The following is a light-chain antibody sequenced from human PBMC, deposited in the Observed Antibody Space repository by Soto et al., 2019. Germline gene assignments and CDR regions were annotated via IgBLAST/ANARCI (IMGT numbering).Light chain of an antibody. V-gene: IGLV2-14*01. CDR2: EVN. Sequence: QSARTQPASVSGSPRQAITISCTGASSDVGGYTYVSWYQQHPGKAPKLMVYEVNNRPSGVSNRFSGSKSGNTASLTISGLQAEDEADYYCSSYTSSSTLYVFGTGTKVTVL. CDR3: SSYTSSSTLYV. J-gene: IGLJ1*01. CDR1: SSDVGGYTY.